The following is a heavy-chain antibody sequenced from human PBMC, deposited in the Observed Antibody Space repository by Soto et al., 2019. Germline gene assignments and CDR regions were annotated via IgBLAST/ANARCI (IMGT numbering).Heavy chain of an antibody. D-gene: IGHD1-20*01. CDR3: AREQYNWKL. V-gene: IGHV4-59*01. CDR2: VYHTGNT. Sequence: SETLSLTCTVSGVSITPYYWTWIRHPPGKGLEWIGYVYHTGNTYYNPSLKSRVTISLDTSKNQVSLRLKSVTAADTAVYYCAREQYNWKLWGQGTLVTVSS. CDR1: GVSITPYY. J-gene: IGHJ4*02.